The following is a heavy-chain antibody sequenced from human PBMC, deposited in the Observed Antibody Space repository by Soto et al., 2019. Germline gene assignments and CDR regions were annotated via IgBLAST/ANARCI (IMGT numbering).Heavy chain of an antibody. CDR3: ARDRCYDGTCYSASDY. J-gene: IGHJ4*02. CDR1: DSRSSNYN. V-gene: IGHV3-48*02. Sequence: LPYTAADSRSSNYNMHWVRQTPGKGPEWIAHISTTSFTIYYADSVKGRFTISRDNDRNSLYLEMNSLRDEDTAVYYGARDRCYDGTCYSASDYWGQGALVTVSS. D-gene: IGHD2-15*01. CDR2: ISTTSFTI.